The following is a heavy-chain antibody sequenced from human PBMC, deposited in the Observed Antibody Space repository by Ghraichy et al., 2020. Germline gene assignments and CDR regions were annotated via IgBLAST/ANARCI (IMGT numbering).Heavy chain of an antibody. Sequence: LSLTCAASGFIVSSNYMSWVRQAPGKGLEWVSVIYSGGSTYYADSVKGRFTISRDNSKNTLYLQMNGLRAEDTAVYYCARDSDSSGYLVSYFDHWGQGTLVTVSS. CDR2: IYSGGST. V-gene: IGHV3-66*02. J-gene: IGHJ4*02. D-gene: IGHD3-22*01. CDR3: ARDSDSSGYLVSYFDH. CDR1: GFIVSSNY.